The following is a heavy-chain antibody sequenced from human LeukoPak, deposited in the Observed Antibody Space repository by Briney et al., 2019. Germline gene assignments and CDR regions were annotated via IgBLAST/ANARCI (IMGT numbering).Heavy chain of an antibody. Sequence: ASVKVSCKASGGTFNNFAISWVRQAPGQGLEWVGGIIPMSGTANYAQKFQGRVTITADESTSTAYMELSSLRSEDTAIYYCASPVKYYDTWSGHPPFDYWGQGTLVTVSS. D-gene: IGHD3-3*01. V-gene: IGHV1-69*13. CDR3: ASPVKYYDTWSGHPPFDY. CDR2: IIPMSGTA. CDR1: GGTFNNFA. J-gene: IGHJ4*02.